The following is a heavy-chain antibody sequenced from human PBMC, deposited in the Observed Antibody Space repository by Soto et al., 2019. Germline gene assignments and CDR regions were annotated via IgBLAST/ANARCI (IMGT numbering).Heavy chain of an antibody. Sequence: EVQLVESGGGLSQPGGSLRLSCAASGFTVSSTYMSWVRQAPGKGLEWVSVIHTGGSAYYAGSVEGRFTISRDNVKNTLYLQMSRLRVDDTAVYYCARLALGPWGQGALVTVSS. CDR2: IHTGGSA. J-gene: IGHJ5*02. CDR1: GFTVSSTY. D-gene: IGHD3-16*01. CDR3: ARLALGP. V-gene: IGHV3-53*01.